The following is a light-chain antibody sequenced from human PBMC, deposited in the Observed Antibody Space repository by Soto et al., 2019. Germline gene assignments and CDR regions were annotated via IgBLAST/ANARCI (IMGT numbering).Light chain of an antibody. CDR3: QQYDRETDT. Sequence: ENVVTQSPDTLSLSPGERATLSCRASQSLRRSNLAWYQQKPGQAPRLLIYGASSRATGVPDRFGASGFGTDFTLTISRLEPEDSAVYYCQQYDRETDTFGQGTKLEIK. J-gene: IGKJ2*01. CDR2: GAS. CDR1: QSLRRSN. V-gene: IGKV3-20*01.